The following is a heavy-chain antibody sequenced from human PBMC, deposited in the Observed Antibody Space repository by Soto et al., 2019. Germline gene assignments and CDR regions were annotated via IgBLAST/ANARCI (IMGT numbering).Heavy chain of an antibody. Sequence: QVQLVQYGAEVNKPGASVKVSCKASGYSFTHYGITWVRQAPGQGLEWTGWINAYVGETKGARKYEGRVTVTMDTSTNPAYLDRRSPRSPDTDFYYCARGDGGPLTHGGQGTLVRVSA. V-gene: IGHV1-18*01. CDR1: GYSFTHYG. CDR3: ARGDGGPLTH. CDR2: INAYVGET. D-gene: IGHD6-25*01. J-gene: IGHJ4*02.